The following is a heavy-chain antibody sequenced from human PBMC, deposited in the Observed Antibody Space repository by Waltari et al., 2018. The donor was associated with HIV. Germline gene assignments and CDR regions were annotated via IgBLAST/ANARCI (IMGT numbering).Heavy chain of an antibody. Sequence: EVQLVESGGGLVQPGGSLRLSCAASGFTFSSDSMNWVRQAPGKGLDWVSYISSSSSTIYYADSVKGRFTISRDNAKNSLYLQMNSLRAEDMSVYYCARDDYGMDVWGQGTTVTVSS. CDR3: ARDDYGMDV. CDR1: GFTFSSDS. J-gene: IGHJ6*02. V-gene: IGHV3-48*04. CDR2: ISSSSSTI.